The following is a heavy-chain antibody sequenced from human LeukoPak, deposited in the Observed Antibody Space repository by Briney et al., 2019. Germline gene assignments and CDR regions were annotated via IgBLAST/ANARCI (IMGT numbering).Heavy chain of an antibody. J-gene: IGHJ4*02. CDR3: ARDLGLLWFGEYGFDY. D-gene: IGHD3-10*01. CDR2: INPNSGGT. V-gene: IGHV1-2*02. Sequence: ASVKVSCKASGYTFTGYYMHWVRQAPGQGLEWMGWINPNSGGTNYAQKFQGRVTMTRDTSISTAYMELSRLRSDDTAVYYCARDLGLLWFGEYGFDYWGQGTLVTVSS. CDR1: GYTFTGYY.